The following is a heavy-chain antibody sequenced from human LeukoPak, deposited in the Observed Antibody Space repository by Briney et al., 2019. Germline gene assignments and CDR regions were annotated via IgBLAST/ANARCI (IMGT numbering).Heavy chain of an antibody. CDR2: IIPILGIA. V-gene: IGHV1-69*10. J-gene: IGHJ4*02. D-gene: IGHD3-22*01. CDR1: GGTFSSYA. CDR3: ARDTYYYDSSGYLY. Sequence: ASVKVSCKASGGTFSSYAISWVRQAPGQGLEWMGGIIPILGIANYAQKFQGRVTITADKSTSTAYMELSSLRSEDTAVYYCARDTYYYDSSGYLYWGQGTLVTVSS.